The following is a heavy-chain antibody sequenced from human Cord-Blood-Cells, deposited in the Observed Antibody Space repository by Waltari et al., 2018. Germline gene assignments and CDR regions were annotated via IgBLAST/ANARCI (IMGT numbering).Heavy chain of an antibody. J-gene: IGHJ2*01. CDR1: GGSFSGYY. V-gene: IGHV4-34*01. CDR2: INHSGST. CDR3: ARAPLSWYFDL. Sequence: QVQLQQWGAGLLKPSETLSLTCAVYGGSFSGYYWSWIHQPPGKGLEWIGEINHSGSTNHHPSLKSRVTISVDTSKNQFSLKLSSVTAADTAVYYCARAPLSWYFDLWGRGTLVTVSS.